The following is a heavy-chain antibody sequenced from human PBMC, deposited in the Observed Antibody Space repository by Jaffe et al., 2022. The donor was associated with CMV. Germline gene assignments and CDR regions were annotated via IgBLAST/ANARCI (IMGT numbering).Heavy chain of an antibody. Sequence: QVQLQESGPGLVKPSETLSLTCTVSGGSINSYYWSWVRQSPGKGLEWIGYIYYSGRTNYNPSLKSRVSISIAMSKTQFSLKVNSVTTADTAVYYCARILRLGDPLDIWGQGTVVTVSS. CDR3: ARILRLGDPLDI. V-gene: IGHV4-59*01. J-gene: IGHJ3*02. D-gene: IGHD3-16*01. CDR1: GGSINSYY. CDR2: IYYSGRT.